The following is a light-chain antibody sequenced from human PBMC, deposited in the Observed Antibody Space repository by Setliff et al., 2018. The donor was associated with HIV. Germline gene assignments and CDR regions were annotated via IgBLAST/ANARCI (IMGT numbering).Light chain of an antibody. CDR2: EVS. Sequence: QSALTQPASVSGSPGQSITISCTGTSTDVGTYNLVSWYQQHPGKAPKVMIYEVSKRPSGISNRFSGSKSGNTASLTISGLQAEDEADYYCSSYTSSSTDVFGTGTKVTVL. J-gene: IGLJ1*01. V-gene: IGLV2-14*02. CDR1: STDVGTYNL. CDR3: SSYTSSSTDV.